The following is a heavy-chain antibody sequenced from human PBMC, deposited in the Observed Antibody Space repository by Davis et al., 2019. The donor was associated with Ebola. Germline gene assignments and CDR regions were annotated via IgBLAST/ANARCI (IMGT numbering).Heavy chain of an antibody. V-gene: IGHV3-23*01. J-gene: IGHJ4*02. D-gene: IGHD6-13*01. CDR1: GLTFTTYA. CDR2: ISDSGGTT. Sequence: GESLKISCTASGLTFTTYAMTWVRQAPGKGLEWVSTISDSGGTTFYADYVEGRFTISRDISKNTAYLQMNSLRAEDTAVYYCAVIAALWGQGTLVTVSS. CDR3: AVIAAL.